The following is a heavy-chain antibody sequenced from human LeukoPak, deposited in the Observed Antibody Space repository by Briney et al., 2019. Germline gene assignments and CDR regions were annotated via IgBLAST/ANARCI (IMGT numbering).Heavy chain of an antibody. CDR3: AKDFLVGATS. Sequence: GGSLRLSCAASGFTFSSYAMHWVRQAPGKGLEWMAVISYDGSNKYYADSVKGRFTISRDNSKNTLYLQMNSLRAEDTAVYYCAKDFLVGATSWGQGTLVTVSS. V-gene: IGHV3-30*04. D-gene: IGHD1-26*01. CDR2: ISYDGSNK. J-gene: IGHJ4*02. CDR1: GFTFSSYA.